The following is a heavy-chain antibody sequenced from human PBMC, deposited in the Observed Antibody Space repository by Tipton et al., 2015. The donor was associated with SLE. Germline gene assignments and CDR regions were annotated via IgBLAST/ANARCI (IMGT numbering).Heavy chain of an antibody. CDR1: GGSISSSSYY. D-gene: IGHD2-21*01. CDR2: IYYSGST. CDR3: ARAGGGDSNWFDP. J-gene: IGHJ5*02. V-gene: IGHV4-39*06. Sequence: TLSLTCTVSGGSISSSSYYWGWIRQPPGKGLEWMWSIYYSGSTYYNPSLKSRVTISVDTSKNQFTLKLSSVTAADTAVYYCARAGGGDSNWFDPWGQGTLVTVSS.